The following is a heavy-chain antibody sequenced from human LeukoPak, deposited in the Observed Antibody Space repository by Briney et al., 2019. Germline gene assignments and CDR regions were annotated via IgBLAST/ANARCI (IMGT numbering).Heavy chain of an antibody. Sequence: GGSLRLSCAASGFTFSSYGMHWVRQAPGKGLEWVAVIWYDGSNKYYADSVKGRFTISRDNSKNTLYLQMNSLRAEDTAVYYCARDRERYTVRYYFDYWGQGTLVTASS. CDR3: ARDRERYTVRYYFDY. CDR1: GFTFSSYG. V-gene: IGHV3-30*19. D-gene: IGHD3-16*02. CDR2: IWYDGSNK. J-gene: IGHJ4*02.